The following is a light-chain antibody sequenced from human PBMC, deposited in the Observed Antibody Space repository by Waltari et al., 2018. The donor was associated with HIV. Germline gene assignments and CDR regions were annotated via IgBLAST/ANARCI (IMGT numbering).Light chain of an antibody. CDR3: QVWDSSSDDWV. J-gene: IGLJ3*02. CDR1: NICSKS. V-gene: IGLV3-21*02. CDR2: DDS. Sequence: SYVLAQPPSVSVAPGQTARITCGGDNICSKSVHWYQQKPGQAPLLVVYDDSDRPSGIPERFSGSNSGNTATLTISRVEAGDEADYYCQVWDSSSDDWVFGGGTKVTVL.